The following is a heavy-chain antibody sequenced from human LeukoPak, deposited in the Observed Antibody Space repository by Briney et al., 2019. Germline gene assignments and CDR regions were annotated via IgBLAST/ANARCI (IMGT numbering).Heavy chain of an antibody. CDR3: ARRPSGGLRYFDWDY. D-gene: IGHD3-9*01. Sequence: SETLSLTCAVSGGSLNNYYWGWIRQPRGKGLEGIGYIYYSGSTNYNPSLKSRVTISVDTSKIEFSLGLSSVTAADTAVYYCARRPSGGLRYFDWDYWGQGTLVTVSS. CDR1: GGSLNNYY. CDR2: IYYSGST. V-gene: IGHV4-59*08. J-gene: IGHJ4*02.